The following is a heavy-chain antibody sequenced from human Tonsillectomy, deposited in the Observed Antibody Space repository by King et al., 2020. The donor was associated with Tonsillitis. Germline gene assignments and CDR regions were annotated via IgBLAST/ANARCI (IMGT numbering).Heavy chain of an antibody. V-gene: IGHV3-64D*06. CDR3: VKDSWVDLKGFCDY. J-gene: IGHJ4*02. CDR2: ISSNGGST. Sequence: VQLVESGGGLVQPGGSLRLSCSASGFTFSSYAMHWVRQAPGKGLEYVSGISSNGGSTYYADSVKGRFTISRDNSKNTMNLQMSSLRVEDTAVYYCVKDSWVDLKGFCDYWGQGTLVTVSS. D-gene: IGHD5-12*01. CDR1: GFTFSSYA.